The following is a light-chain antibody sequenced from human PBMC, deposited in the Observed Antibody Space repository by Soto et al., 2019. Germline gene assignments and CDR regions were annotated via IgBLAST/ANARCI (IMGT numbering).Light chain of an antibody. CDR2: EDN. CDR1: SGNIASSF. V-gene: IGLV6-57*01. CDR3: LSYDYSDQV. J-gene: IGLJ2*01. Sequence: NFMLTQPHSVSESPGKTVTISCTRSSGNIASSFVQWLQQRPGSSPTTVIYEDNQRPSGVPDRFSGSIDSSSNSASLTISGLKTEDEADYYCLSYDYSDQVFGAGTKLTVL.